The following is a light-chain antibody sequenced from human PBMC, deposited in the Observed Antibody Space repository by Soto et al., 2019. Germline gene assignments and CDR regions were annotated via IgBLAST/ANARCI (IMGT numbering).Light chain of an antibody. Sequence: QSALTQPPSVSGSPGQSVAISCTGTSSDVGSNNRVSWYQQPPGTAPKLMIYDVSNRPSGIPDRFSGSKSANTASLTISGLQAEDEADYYFSSYTTSNTYVFGTGTKLTVL. CDR2: DVS. CDR1: SSDVGSNNR. J-gene: IGLJ1*01. V-gene: IGLV2-18*02. CDR3: SSYTTSNTYV.